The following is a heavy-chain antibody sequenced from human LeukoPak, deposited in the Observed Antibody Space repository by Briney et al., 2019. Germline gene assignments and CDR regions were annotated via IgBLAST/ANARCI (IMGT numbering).Heavy chain of an antibody. CDR2: ISGSGGST. CDR1: GFTFSSYA. D-gene: IGHD3-9*01. Sequence: PGGSLRLSCAASGFTFSSYAMSWVRQAPGKGLEWVSAISGSGGSTYYADSVKGRFTISRDNSKNTLYLQMNSLRAEDTAVYYCAKNPPYDILTGYYPPSYYFDYWGQGTLVTVSS. V-gene: IGHV3-23*01. J-gene: IGHJ4*02. CDR3: AKNPPYDILTGYYPPSYYFDY.